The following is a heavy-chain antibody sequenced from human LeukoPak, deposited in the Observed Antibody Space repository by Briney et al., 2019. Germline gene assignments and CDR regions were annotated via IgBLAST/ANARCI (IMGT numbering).Heavy chain of an antibody. J-gene: IGHJ4*02. CDR1: GYTFTNYY. D-gene: IGHD3-10*01. Sequence: ASVKVSCKASGYTFTNYYMHWVRQAPGQGLEWMGIINPSGGSTSHTQKFQGRVTLTRDTSTSTVYMELSSLRSEDTALYYCARDYHGSGSLTTFDYWGQGTLVTVSS. V-gene: IGHV1-46*01. CDR3: ARDYHGSGSLTTFDY. CDR2: INPSGGST.